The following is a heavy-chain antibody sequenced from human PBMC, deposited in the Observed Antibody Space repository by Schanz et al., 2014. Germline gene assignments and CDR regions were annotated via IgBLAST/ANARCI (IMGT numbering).Heavy chain of an antibody. CDR2: INPNSGRT. CDR3: AREGCSSTSCYPLDY. J-gene: IGHJ4*02. V-gene: IGHV1-2*06. CDR1: GYTFVSSA. D-gene: IGHD2-2*01. Sequence: QVHLVQSGPELQKPGASVKVSCKASGYTFVSSAITWLRQAPGQGLEWMGRINPNSGRTNYAQKFQGRVTMTRDTSISTAYMELSRLRSDDTAVYYCAREGCSSTSCYPLDYWGQGSLVTVSS.